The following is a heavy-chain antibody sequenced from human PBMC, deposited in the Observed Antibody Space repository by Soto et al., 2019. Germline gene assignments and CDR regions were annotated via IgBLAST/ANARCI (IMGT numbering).Heavy chain of an antibody. CDR1: GGSISSYY. CDR2: IYYSGST. CDR3: VRTNCSSTSCYLYFDY. J-gene: IGHJ4*02. D-gene: IGHD2-2*01. V-gene: IGHV4-59*01. Sequence: SETLSLTCTVSGGSISSYYWSWIRQPPGKGLEWIGYIYYSGSTNYNPSLKSRVTISVDTSKNQFSLKLSSVTAADTAVYYCVRTNCSSTSCYLYFDYWGQGTLVTVSS.